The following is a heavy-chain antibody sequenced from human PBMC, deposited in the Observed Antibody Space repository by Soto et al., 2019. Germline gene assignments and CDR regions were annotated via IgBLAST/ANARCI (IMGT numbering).Heavy chain of an antibody. D-gene: IGHD3-3*01. Sequence: EVQLVESGGGLVQPGGSLRLSCGASGFTFSTHWMMWVRQAPGKGLGWVANMNEDGTKRYHVDSVEGRFTISRDNAKSCWHLQMKRLRGEDTPVYYWAREGFAGSDYWGQGTLVTVSS. CDR3: AREGFAGSDY. CDR2: MNEDGTKR. CDR1: GFTFSTHW. J-gene: IGHJ4*02. V-gene: IGHV3-7*01.